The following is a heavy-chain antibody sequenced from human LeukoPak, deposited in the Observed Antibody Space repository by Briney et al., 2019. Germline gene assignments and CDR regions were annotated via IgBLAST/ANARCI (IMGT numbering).Heavy chain of an antibody. Sequence: QSGGSLRLSCAASGXTFSSYGMHWVRQAPGKGLEWVAATWYDGSIQYYADSVKGRFTISRDNSKNTLYLQMDSLRAEDTAVYYCARAGYCSGGSCYGSDYWGQGTLVSVSS. D-gene: IGHD2-15*01. CDR1: GXTFSSYG. J-gene: IGHJ4*02. CDR2: TWYDGSIQ. CDR3: ARAGYCSGGSCYGSDY. V-gene: IGHV3-33*01.